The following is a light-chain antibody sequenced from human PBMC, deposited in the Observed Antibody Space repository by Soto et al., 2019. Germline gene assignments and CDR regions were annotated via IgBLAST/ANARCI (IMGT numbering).Light chain of an antibody. J-gene: IGLJ1*01. V-gene: IGLV2-14*03. CDR3: SSYAGSNNYV. CDR2: DVA. CDR1: SSDVGGSNF. Sequence: QSVLTQPASVSASPGQSITISCTGTSSDVGGSNFVSWYQQHPGKPPKLIIYDVATRPSGVSNRFSGSKSGSTASLIISRLQTEDEADYYCSSYAGSNNYVFGTGTKVTVL.